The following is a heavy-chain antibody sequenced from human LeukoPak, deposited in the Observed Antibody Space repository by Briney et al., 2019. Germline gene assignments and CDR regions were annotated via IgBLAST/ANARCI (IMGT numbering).Heavy chain of an antibody. J-gene: IGHJ4*02. V-gene: IGHV3-7*04. CDR3: TRVGYIDEGIDY. CDR2: IKQDGSKK. Sequence: GGSLRISCVASGFPFSSYWMTWVRQAPGKGLEWVANIKQDGSKKSYVDSVKGRFTISRDNAKNSLYLQMNSLRAEDTAIYYCTRVGYIDEGIDYWGQGTLVTVSS. D-gene: IGHD5-24*01. CDR1: GFPFSSYW.